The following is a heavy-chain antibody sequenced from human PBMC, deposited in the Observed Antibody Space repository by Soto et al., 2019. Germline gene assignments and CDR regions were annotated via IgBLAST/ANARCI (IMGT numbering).Heavy chain of an antibody. V-gene: IGHV4-4*07. J-gene: IGHJ5*02. Sequence: SETLSLTCTVSGASISGFYWSWIRKSAGKGLEWIGRIYATGTTDYNPSLKSRVMMSVDTSKKQFSLKLRSVTAADTAVYYCVRYGTKTLRDWFDPWGQGISVSVSS. D-gene: IGHD1-1*01. CDR2: IYATGTT. CDR3: VRYGTKTLRDWFDP. CDR1: GASISGFY.